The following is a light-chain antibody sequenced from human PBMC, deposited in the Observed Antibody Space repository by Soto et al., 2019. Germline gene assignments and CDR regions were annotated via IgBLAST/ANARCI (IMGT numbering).Light chain of an antibody. J-gene: IGLJ1*01. V-gene: IGLV2-18*02. Sequence: QSVPTEPPSASGCRGQIVAISCTGTNNDLGAFNRVSWSQHHPGLAPRLLIYDVGSRPSGVSDRFYGSRSANTAYLTNSGLQSCDFAGYYGSSDTRSITEVCATGT. CDR3: SSDTRSITEV. CDR2: DVG. CDR1: NNDLGAFNR.